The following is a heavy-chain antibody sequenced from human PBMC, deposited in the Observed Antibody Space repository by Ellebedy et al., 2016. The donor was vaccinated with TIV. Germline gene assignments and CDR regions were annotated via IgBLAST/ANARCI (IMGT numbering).Heavy chain of an antibody. J-gene: IGHJ4*02. V-gene: IGHV3-30*02. CDR1: GFTFSSYG. CDR3: ALGPDYYDSSGYFDY. Sequence: GGSLRLXXAASGFTFSSYGMHWVRQAPGKGLEWVAVIWYDGSNKYYADSVRGRFTISRDNSKNTLYLQMNSLRAEDTAVYYCALGPDYYDSSGYFDYWGQGTLVTVSS. CDR2: IWYDGSNK. D-gene: IGHD3-22*01.